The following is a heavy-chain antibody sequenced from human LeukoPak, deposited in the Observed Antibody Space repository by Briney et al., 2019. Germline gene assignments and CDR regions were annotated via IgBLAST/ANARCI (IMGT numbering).Heavy chain of an antibody. J-gene: IGHJ2*01. V-gene: IGHV4-61*02. CDR2: IYTSGST. CDR1: GGSISSGSXY. Sequence: LICTVXGGSISSGSXYWSWIRQPAGKGLEWIGRIYTSGSTNYNPSLKSRVTISVDTSKNQFSLKLSSVTAADTAVYYCARVDYAVDWYFDLWGRGTLVTVSS. D-gene: IGHD4-17*01. CDR3: ARVDYAVDWYFDL.